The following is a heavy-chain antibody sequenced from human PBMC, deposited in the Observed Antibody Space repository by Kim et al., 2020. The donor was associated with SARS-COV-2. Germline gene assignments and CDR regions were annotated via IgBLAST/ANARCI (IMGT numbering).Heavy chain of an antibody. CDR3: AKEFYSGWTYGGYDFDN. CDR2: IYSGGSST. CDR1: GFTFSSYA. Sequence: GGSLRLSCAASGFTFSSYAMSWVRQAPGKGLEWVAVIYSGGSSTYYADSVKGRFTISRDNSKNTLYLQMSSLRAEDTAVYYCAKEFYSGWTYGGYDFDNWGHGTLGTASS. J-gene: IGHJ4*01. V-gene: IGHV3-23*03. D-gene: IGHD6-19*01.